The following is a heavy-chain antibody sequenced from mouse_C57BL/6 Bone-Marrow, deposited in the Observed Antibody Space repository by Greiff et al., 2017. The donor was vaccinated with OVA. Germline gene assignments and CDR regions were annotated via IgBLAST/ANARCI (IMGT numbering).Heavy chain of an antibody. CDR2: LSSGGSYT. D-gene: IGHD3-2*02. Sequence: EVLLVESGGDLVKPGGSLKLSCAASGFTFSSYGMSWVRQTPDQRLEWVATLSSGGSYTYYPDSVKGRFTISRDNAKNTLYLQMSSLKSEDTAMYYCARGQLRAYWGQGTLVTVSA. V-gene: IGHV5-6*01. J-gene: IGHJ3*01. CDR1: GFTFSSYG. CDR3: ARGQLRAY.